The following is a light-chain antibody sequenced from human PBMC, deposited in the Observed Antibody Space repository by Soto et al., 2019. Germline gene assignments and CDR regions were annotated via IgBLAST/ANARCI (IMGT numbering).Light chain of an antibody. CDR3: QQYNSYWT. CDR1: QSINSW. V-gene: IGKV1-5*03. Sequence: DIQMTQSPSTLSASVGDRVTITCRASQSINSWLAWYQQKPGKAPNLLIYKSSSLESGVPSRFSGSGSGTDFTITISSLQPDDFATYYCQQYNSYWTFGQGTKVEIK. CDR2: KSS. J-gene: IGKJ1*01.